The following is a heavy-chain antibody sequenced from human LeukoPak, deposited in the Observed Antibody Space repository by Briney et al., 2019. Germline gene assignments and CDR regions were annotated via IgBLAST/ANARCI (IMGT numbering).Heavy chain of an antibody. J-gene: IGHJ6*02. V-gene: IGHV1-24*01. CDR3: ATLALLGDYLRGILIYYGMDV. D-gene: IGHD4-17*01. CDR1: GYTLTELS. Sequence: ASVKVSCKVSGYTLTELSMHWVRQAPGKGLEWMGGFDPGDGETIYAQKFQGRVTMTEDTSTDTAYMELSSLRSEDTAVYYCATLALLGDYLRGILIYYGMDVWGQGTTVTVSS. CDR2: FDPGDGET.